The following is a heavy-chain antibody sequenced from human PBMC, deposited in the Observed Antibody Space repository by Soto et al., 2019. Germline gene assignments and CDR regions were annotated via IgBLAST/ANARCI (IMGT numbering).Heavy chain of an antibody. CDR1: GYTFTGYV. CDR3: AHRESITGTTLFDY. V-gene: IGHV1-2*02. J-gene: IGHJ4*02. CDR2: INPSSGGT. Sequence: QVQLVQSGAEVKKPGASVKVSCKASGYTFTGYVMHWVRQAPGQGLEWMGWINPSSGGTNYAQKFQGRVTMTRDTSLSTAYIELSRLGSDDTAVRRRAHRESITGTTLFDYWRQGTLVTVSS. D-gene: IGHD1-20*01.